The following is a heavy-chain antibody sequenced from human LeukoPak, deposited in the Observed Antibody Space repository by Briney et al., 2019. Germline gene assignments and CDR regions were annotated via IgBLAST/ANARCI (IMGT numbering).Heavy chain of an antibody. Sequence: SETLSLTCTVSGGSITSYYWSWIRQPPGKGLEWIGYIYYSGSTNYNPSLKSRVTISVDTSKNQFSLKLSSVTAADTAVYYCASTTGFGELFPYWGQGTLVTVSS. J-gene: IGHJ4*02. CDR1: GGSITSYY. CDR2: IYYSGST. V-gene: IGHV4-59*08. CDR3: ASTTGFGELFPY. D-gene: IGHD3-10*01.